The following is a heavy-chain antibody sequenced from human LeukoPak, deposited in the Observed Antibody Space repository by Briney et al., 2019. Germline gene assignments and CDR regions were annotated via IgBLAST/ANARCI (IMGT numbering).Heavy chain of an antibody. CDR2: IKQDGSEK. D-gene: IGHD5-18*01. Sequence: GGSLRLSCAASGFTFSSYWMSWVRQAPGEGLEWVANIKQDGSEKYYVDSVKGRFIISRDNAKNSLYLQMNSLRAEDTAVYYCARDWTDTAMGVFDYWGQGTLVTVSS. CDR1: GFTFSSYW. CDR3: ARDWTDTAMGVFDY. J-gene: IGHJ4*02. V-gene: IGHV3-7*01.